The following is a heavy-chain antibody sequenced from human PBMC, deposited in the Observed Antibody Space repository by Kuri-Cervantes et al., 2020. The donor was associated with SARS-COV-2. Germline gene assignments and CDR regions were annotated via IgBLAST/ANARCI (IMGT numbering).Heavy chain of an antibody. CDR2: INWNGGST. D-gene: IGHD6-13*01. CDR1: GFTFVDYG. J-gene: IGHJ4*02. Sequence: GGSLRLSCAASGFTFVDYGMSWVRQAPGKGLEWVSGINWNGGSTGYAASVKGRFTIYRDNSKNKQYLQMHSLRAEDTAVYYWAKPQQLVQRRFPPKYNFDYWGQGTLVTVSS. V-gene: IGHV3-20*04. CDR3: AKPQQLVQRRFPPKYNFDY.